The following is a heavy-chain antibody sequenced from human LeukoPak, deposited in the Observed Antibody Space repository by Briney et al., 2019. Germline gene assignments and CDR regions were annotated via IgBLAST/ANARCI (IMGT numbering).Heavy chain of an antibody. CDR2: ISSNGERT. CDR3: ARGDITSRKFDS. Sequence: GGSLRLSCAASGFIFSSYGMSWVRQAPGKGLEWVSGISSNGERTYFADSVKGRFGISRDNSKNTVYLQMESLRAEDTAVYYCARGDITSRKFDSWGQGTLVTVSS. V-gene: IGHV3-23*01. D-gene: IGHD5-12*01. J-gene: IGHJ4*02. CDR1: GFIFSSYG.